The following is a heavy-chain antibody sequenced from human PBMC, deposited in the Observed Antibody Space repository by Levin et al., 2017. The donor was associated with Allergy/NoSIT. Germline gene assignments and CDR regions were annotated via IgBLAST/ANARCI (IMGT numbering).Heavy chain of an antibody. CDR2: IYYSGST. D-gene: IGHD2-15*01. CDR3: ARHYIVVVVAANDAFDI. J-gene: IGHJ3*02. Sequence: SETLSLTCTVSGGSISSSSYYWGWIRQPPGKGLEWIGSIYYSGSTYYNPSLKSRVTISVDTSKNQFSLKLSSVTAADTAVYYCARHYIVVVVAANDAFDIWGQGTMVTVSS. CDR1: GGSISSSSYY. V-gene: IGHV4-39*01.